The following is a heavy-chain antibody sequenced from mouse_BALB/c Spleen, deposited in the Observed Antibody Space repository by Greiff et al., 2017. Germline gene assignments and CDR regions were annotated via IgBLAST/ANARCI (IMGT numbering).Heavy chain of an antibody. CDR3: ARQGTTVVADYFDY. D-gene: IGHD1-1*01. CDR2: ISSGGSYT. Sequence: EVKLMESGGDLVKPGGSLKLSCAASGFTFSSYGMSWVRQTPDKRLEWVATISSGGSYTYYPDSVKGRFTISRDNAKNTLYLQMSSLKSEDTAMYYCARQGTTVVADYFDYWGQGTTLTVSS. V-gene: IGHV5-6*01. J-gene: IGHJ2*01. CDR1: GFTFSSYG.